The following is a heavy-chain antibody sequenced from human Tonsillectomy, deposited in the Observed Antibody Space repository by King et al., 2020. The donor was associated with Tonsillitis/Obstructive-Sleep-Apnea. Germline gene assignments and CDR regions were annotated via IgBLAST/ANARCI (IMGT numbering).Heavy chain of an antibody. CDR2: SIGSGVST. V-gene: IGHV3-23*04. CDR1: GCTFSSYA. D-gene: IGHD3-3*01. J-gene: IGHJ3*02. CDR3: GKSGYDFWSGYYAFDI. Sequence: VQLVESGGGLVQPGGSLRLSCAASGCTFSSYAMSGVRQAPGKGMEWVPASIGSGVSTYYADAVKGRFTSSRDNSKKTLYLQMNTLRAEDTAVYYCGKSGYDFWSGYYAFDIWGQGTMVTVSS.